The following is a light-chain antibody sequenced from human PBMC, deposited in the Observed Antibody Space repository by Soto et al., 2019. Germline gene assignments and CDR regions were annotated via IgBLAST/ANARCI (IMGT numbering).Light chain of an antibody. CDR3: ATGDRRLSVGV. CDR2: DND. J-gene: IGLJ2*01. CDR1: SSNIGKNY. Sequence: QSVLTQPPSVSAAPGQKVTISCSGSSSNIGKNYVFWYQQLPGTAPKLLIYDNDKRPSGIPDRFSGSKSGTSATLGITGLQTGDEADDDCATGDRRLSVGVFGGGTKVTVL. V-gene: IGLV1-51*01.